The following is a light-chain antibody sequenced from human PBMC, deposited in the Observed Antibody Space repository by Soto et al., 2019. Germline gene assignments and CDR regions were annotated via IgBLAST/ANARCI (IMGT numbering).Light chain of an antibody. Sequence: QSVLTQPPSVSGAPGQRVTISCTGSRSNIGAGYDVHWYQQLPGKAPKLIIYDVNNRPSGVSNRFSGSKSGNTASLTISGLQAEDEADYYCTSYASGSSHVVFGGGTKLTVL. V-gene: IGLV1-40*01. CDR1: RSNIGAGYD. J-gene: IGLJ2*01. CDR2: DVN. CDR3: TSYASGSSHVV.